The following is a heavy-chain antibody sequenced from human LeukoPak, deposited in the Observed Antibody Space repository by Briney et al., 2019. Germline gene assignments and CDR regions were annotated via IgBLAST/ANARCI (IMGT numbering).Heavy chain of an antibody. Sequence: GGSLRLSCAASGFTVSSNYMSWVRQAPGKGLEWVSVIYSVGSTYYADSVKGRFTISRDNPKNTLYLQMNSLRAEDTAVYYCARAYDYVWGSFDYWGQGTLVTVSS. CDR2: IYSVGST. V-gene: IGHV3-66*02. D-gene: IGHD3-16*01. CDR1: GFTVSSNY. J-gene: IGHJ4*02. CDR3: ARAYDYVWGSFDY.